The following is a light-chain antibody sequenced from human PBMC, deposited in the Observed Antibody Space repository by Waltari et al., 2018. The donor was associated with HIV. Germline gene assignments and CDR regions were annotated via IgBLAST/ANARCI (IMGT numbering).Light chain of an antibody. J-gene: IGLJ2*01. Sequence: SYMLTQPPSVSVAPGETARITCEGDNIGSRSVQWYQQKAGQAPVLVIYYDIDRPSGIPGRFSGSNCDNTATLTISRVEAGDEADYYCQVWDGDSNHVVFGGGTKLTVL. CDR2: YDI. V-gene: IGLV3-21*04. CDR1: NIGSRS. CDR3: QVWDGDSNHVV.